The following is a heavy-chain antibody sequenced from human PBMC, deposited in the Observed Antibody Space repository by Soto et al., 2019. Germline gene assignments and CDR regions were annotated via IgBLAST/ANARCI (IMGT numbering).Heavy chain of an antibody. V-gene: IGHV3-66*01. D-gene: IGHD3-10*01. J-gene: IGHJ6*02. CDR3: ARDMVRGMDV. CDR1: GFTLRNSR. CDR2: IYSGGST. Sequence: GGSLRLSCAASGFTLRNSRMSWVRQAPGKGLEWVSVIYSGGSTYYADSVKGRFTISRDNSKNTLYLQMNSLRAEDTAVYYCARDMVRGMDVWGQGTTVTVSS.